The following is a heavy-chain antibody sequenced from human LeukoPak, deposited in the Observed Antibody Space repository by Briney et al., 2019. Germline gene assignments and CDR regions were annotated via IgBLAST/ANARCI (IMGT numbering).Heavy chain of an antibody. J-gene: IGHJ4*02. D-gene: IGHD3-3*01. V-gene: IGHV3-30*02. CDR3: AKDFWSGYAYYFDY. Sequence: GGSLRLSCAASGFTFSSYGMHWVRQAPGKGLEWVAFIRYDGSNKYYADSVKGRFTISRDNSKNTLYLQMNSLRAEDTAMYYCAKDFWSGYAYYFDYWGQGTLVTVSS. CDR2: IRYDGSNK. CDR1: GFTFSSYG.